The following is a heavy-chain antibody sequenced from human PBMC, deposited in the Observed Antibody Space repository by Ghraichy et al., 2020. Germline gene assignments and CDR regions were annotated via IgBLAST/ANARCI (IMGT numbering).Heavy chain of an antibody. Sequence: GGSLRLSCVASGFSFSTHGMHWVRQAPGKGLDWVAVISYDGGNKYYADSVKGRFTISRDNSKNTLYLQMNSLRAEDMAVYYCAKALYEYSGYYYYGMDVWGQGTTVTVPS. CDR1: GFSFSTHG. J-gene: IGHJ6*02. CDR3: AKALYEYSGYYYYGMDV. CDR2: ISYDGGNK. V-gene: IGHV3-30*18. D-gene: IGHD1-26*01.